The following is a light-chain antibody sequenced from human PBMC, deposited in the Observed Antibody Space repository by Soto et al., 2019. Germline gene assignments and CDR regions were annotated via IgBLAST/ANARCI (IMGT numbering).Light chain of an antibody. CDR1: SSDVGGYDY. Sequence: QSVLTQPASVSGSPGQSITISCTGTSSDVGGYDYVSWYQHHPGKAPKLMIYDVSNRPSGVSNRFSGSKSGNTASLTISGLQAEDEADYYCSSYPSSSTVVFGGGTKLTVL. J-gene: IGLJ2*01. V-gene: IGLV2-14*03. CDR3: SSYPSSSTVV. CDR2: DVS.